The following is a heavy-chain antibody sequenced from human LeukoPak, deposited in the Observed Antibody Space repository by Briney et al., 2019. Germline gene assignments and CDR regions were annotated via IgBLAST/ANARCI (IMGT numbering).Heavy chain of an antibody. V-gene: IGHV3-30*01. J-gene: IGHJ6*03. D-gene: IGHD3-10*01. CDR1: GFTFSSYA. CDR3: ARSRGSYYYYYYMDV. CDR2: ISYDGSNK. Sequence: GRSLRLSCAASGFTFSSYAMHWVRQAPGKGLEWVAVISYDGSNKYYADSVKGRFTISRDNSKNTLYLQMNSLRAEDTAVYYCARSRGSYYYYYYMDVWGKGTTVTVSS.